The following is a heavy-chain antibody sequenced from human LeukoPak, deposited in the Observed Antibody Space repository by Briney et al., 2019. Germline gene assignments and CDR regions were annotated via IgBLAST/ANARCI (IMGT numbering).Heavy chain of an antibody. CDR3: ARQNCTLTSCYDYYHYHMDV. CDR1: GGSFSGYY. V-gene: IGHV4-34*01. D-gene: IGHD2-2*01. Sequence: SETLSLTCAVYGGSFSGYYWSWIRQPPGKGLEWIGEINHSGSTNYNPSLKSRVTISVDTSKNQFSLKLTSVTAADTAVYYCARQNCTLTSCYDYYHYHMDVWGRGTAVTISS. CDR2: INHSGST. J-gene: IGHJ6*03.